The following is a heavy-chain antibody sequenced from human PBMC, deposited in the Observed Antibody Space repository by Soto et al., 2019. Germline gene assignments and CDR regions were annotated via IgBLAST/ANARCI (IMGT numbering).Heavy chain of an antibody. CDR3: ANVVVPAAQIAFDI. J-gene: IGHJ3*02. CDR1: GFTFSSYA. CDR2: ISYDGSNK. D-gene: IGHD2-2*01. V-gene: IGHV3-30-3*01. Sequence: GGSLRLSCAASGFTFSSYAMHWVRQAPGKGLEWVAVISYDGSNKYYADSVKGRFTISRDNSKNTLYLQMNSLRAEDTAVYYCANVVVPAAQIAFDIWGQGTMVTVSS.